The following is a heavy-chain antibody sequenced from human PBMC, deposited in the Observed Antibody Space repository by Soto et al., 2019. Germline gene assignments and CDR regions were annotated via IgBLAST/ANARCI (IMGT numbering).Heavy chain of an antibody. J-gene: IGHJ3*02. V-gene: IGHV4-31*03. CDR2: IYYSGST. CDR3: ARRSWSYDDAFDI. D-gene: IGHD1-26*01. CDR1: GGSISSGGYY. Sequence: QVQLQESGPGLVKPSQTLSLTCTVSGGSISSGGYYWSWIRQHPGKGLEWIGYIYYSGSTYDNPSLKSRVTIAVDTSKNQFSLKLSSVTAADTAGYYCARRSWSYDDAFDIWCQGTMVTVSS.